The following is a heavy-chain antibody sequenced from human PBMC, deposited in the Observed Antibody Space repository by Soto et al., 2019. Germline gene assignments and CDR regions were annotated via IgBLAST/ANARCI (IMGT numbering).Heavy chain of an antibody. CDR1: GGSISSYY. V-gene: IGHV4-59*08. Sequence: SETLCLTCTVLGGSISSYYWSWIRQPPGKGLEWIGYIYYSGSTNYNPSLKSRVTISVDTSKNQFSLKLSSVTAADTAVYYCARLYGSGSYWGQGTLVTVSS. J-gene: IGHJ4*02. CDR3: ARLYGSGSY. D-gene: IGHD3-10*01. CDR2: IYYSGST.